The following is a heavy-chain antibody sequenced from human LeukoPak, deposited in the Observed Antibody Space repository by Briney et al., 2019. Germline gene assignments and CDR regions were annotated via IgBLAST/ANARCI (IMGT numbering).Heavy chain of an antibody. V-gene: IGHV5-51*01. CDR1: GYSFTSYW. D-gene: IGHD3-3*01. CDR2: IYPGDSDT. Sequence: KAGESLQISCKGSGYSFTSYWIGWVRQLPGKGLEWMGIIYPGDSDTRYSPSLQGQVTISVDTSIGTAYLQWSSLKASDTAIYYCARQNDFRLDYWGQGTLVTVSS. CDR3: ARQNDFRLDY. J-gene: IGHJ4*02.